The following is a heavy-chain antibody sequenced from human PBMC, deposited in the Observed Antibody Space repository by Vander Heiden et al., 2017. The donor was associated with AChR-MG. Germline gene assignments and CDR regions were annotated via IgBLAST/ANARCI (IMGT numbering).Heavy chain of an antibody. J-gene: IGHJ5*02. Sequence: EVQLVESGGGLVKPGGSLRLPCAASGFTSSSHSMNWVRQAPGKGLEWVSSISSSSSYIYYADSVKGRFTISRDNAKNSLYLQMNSLRAEDTAVYYCAREPSKYYYDSSGPNWFDPWGQGTLVTVSS. CDR1: GFTSSSHS. V-gene: IGHV3-21*01. D-gene: IGHD3-22*01. CDR2: ISSSSSYI. CDR3: AREPSKYYYDSSGPNWFDP.